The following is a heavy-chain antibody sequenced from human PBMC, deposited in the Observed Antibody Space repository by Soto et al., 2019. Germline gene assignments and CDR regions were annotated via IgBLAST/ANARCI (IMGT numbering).Heavy chain of an antibody. CDR2: INPGSGSS. CDR1: GYTFSSYY. V-gene: IGHV1-46*01. D-gene: IGHD3-10*01. Sequence: QVQLVQSGAEVKKPGASVKVSCQASGYTFSSYYIHWVRQAPGQGLEWMGIINPGSGSSTYAQKFQGRVTMTWDTSTSTVYMEVSSLRSEDTAVYYCGRVLNPVRGVRGALNYWGQGTLGTVSS. J-gene: IGHJ4*02. CDR3: GRVLNPVRGVRGALNY.